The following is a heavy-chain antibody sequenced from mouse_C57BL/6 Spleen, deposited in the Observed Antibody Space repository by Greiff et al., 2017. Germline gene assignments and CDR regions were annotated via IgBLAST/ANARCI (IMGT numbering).Heavy chain of an antibody. Sequence: VQLQQPGAELVKPGASVKMSCKASGYTFTSYWITWVKQRPGQGLEWIGDIYPGSGSTNYNEKFKRKATLTVDTSSSTAYMQLSSLTSEDSAVYYCARGPYYGSSYGRYFDVWGTGTTVTVSS. CDR2: IYPGSGST. J-gene: IGHJ1*03. V-gene: IGHV1-55*01. D-gene: IGHD1-1*01. CDR1: GYTFTSYW. CDR3: ARGPYYGSSYGRYFDV.